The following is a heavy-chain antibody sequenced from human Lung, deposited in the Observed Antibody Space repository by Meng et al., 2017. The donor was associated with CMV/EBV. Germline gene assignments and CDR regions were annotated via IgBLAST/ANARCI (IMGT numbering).Heavy chain of an antibody. CDR2: FIPIFGKA. CDR1: GGTFSPA. V-gene: IGHV1-69*05. D-gene: IGHD2-2*01. Sequence: SXXVSCKTPGGTFSPAISWVRQAPGQGLEWMGGFIPIFGKANYAQNFQGRVTISTDVSTSTTYMELSSLRSEDTAVYYCAALHCSRTSCYVPSSVDVWGQGTTVTVSS. CDR3: AALHCSRTSCYVPSSVDV. J-gene: IGHJ6*02.